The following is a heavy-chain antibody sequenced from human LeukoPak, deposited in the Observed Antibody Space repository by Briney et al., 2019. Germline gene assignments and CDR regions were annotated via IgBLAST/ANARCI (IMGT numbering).Heavy chain of an antibody. CDR2: IKHSGGT. CDR3: ARVKDPGGYYYYYYMDV. CDR1: GGSFTGHY. Sequence: SETLSLTCAVYGGSFTGHYWSWMRQPPGKGREWIGEIKHSGGTKYNPSLKSRVTISVDTSKNQFSLRLSSVTAADTAMYYCARVKDPGGYYYYYYMDVWGKGTTVTVSS. V-gene: IGHV4-34*01. D-gene: IGHD3-16*01. J-gene: IGHJ6*03.